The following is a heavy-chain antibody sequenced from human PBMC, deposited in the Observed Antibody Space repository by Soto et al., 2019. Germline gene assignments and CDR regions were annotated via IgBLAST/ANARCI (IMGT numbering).Heavy chain of an antibody. J-gene: IGHJ4*02. CDR2: ISYDGSNK. CDR1: GFTFSSYG. CDR3: AKPPAPYYYGSGSYYSSVFDY. V-gene: IGHV3-30*18. D-gene: IGHD3-10*01. Sequence: GGSLRLSCAASGFTFSSYGMHWVRQAPGKGLEWVAVISYDGSNKYYADSVKGRFTISRDNSKNTLYLQMNSLRAEDTAVYYCAKPPAPYYYGSGSYYSSVFDYWGQGTLVTVSS.